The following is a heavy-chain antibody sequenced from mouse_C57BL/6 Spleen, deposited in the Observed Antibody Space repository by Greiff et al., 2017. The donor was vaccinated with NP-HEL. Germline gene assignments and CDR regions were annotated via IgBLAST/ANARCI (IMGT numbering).Heavy chain of an antibody. CDR3: ARHLGSSYLHGY. CDR1: GYAFSSSW. CDR2: IYPGDGAT. J-gene: IGHJ2*01. Sequence: VKLQQSGPELVKPGASVKISCKASGYAFSSSWMNWVKQRPGKGLEWIGRIYPGDGATNYNGKFKGKATLTADKSSSTAYMQLSSLTSEDSAVYFGARHLGSSYLHGYWGQGTTLTVSS. D-gene: IGHD1-1*01. V-gene: IGHV1-82*01.